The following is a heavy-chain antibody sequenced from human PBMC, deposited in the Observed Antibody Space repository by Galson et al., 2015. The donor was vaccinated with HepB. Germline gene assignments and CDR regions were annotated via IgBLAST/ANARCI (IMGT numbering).Heavy chain of an antibody. J-gene: IGHJ4*02. CDR1: GFTFSSYA. CDR2: ISYDGSNK. D-gene: IGHD4-17*01. Sequence: SLRLSCAASGFTFSSYAMHWVRQAPGKGLEWVAVISYDGSNKYYADSVKGRFTISRDNSKNTLYLQMNSLRAEDTAVYYCARDLDYGESIYYWGQGTLVTVSS. CDR3: ARDLDYGESIYY. V-gene: IGHV3-30*04.